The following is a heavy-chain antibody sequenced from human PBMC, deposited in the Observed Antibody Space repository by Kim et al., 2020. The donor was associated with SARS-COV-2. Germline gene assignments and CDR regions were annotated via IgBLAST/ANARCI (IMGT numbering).Heavy chain of an antibody. J-gene: IGHJ3*02. Sequence: GGYLRLSCVASGFTFNNAWMSWVRQAPGKGLEWVGRIKSKTDGGTTDYAAPVKGRFTISRDDSRNTLYLQVNSLKAEDTAVYYCTTEKITVRGTGPHAFDIWGQGTMVTVSS. CDR2: IKSKTDGGTT. D-gene: IGHD3-10*02. V-gene: IGHV3-15*01. CDR1: GFTFNNAW. CDR3: TTEKITVRGTGPHAFDI.